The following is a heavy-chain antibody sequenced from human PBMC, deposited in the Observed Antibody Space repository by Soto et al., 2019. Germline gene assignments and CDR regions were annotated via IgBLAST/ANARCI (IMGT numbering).Heavy chain of an antibody. V-gene: IGHV3-66*01. J-gene: IGHJ6*02. Sequence: EVQLVESGGGLVQPGGSLRLSCAASGFTVSSNCLSWVRQAPGKGLEWVSGMYSGAKTYYADSVKGRFTISGDNSKSSLFLSMTSLRATDTAVHYCATELLLGARGVSDYYFASDVWGQGTTVTVPS. CDR1: GFTVSSNC. CDR2: MYSGAKT. D-gene: IGHD2-21*01. CDR3: ATELLLGARGVSDYYFASDV.